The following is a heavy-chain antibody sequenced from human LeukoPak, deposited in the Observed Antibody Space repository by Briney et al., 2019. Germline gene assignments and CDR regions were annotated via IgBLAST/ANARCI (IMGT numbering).Heavy chain of an antibody. CDR2: INPNSKNT. J-gene: IGHJ4*02. V-gene: IGHV1-8*01. Sequence: ASVKVSCKASGYTFTRHDVNWVRQATGQGLEWMGWINPNSKNTGYAQKFQGRVTLTTDTSTSTAYMELSSLDSEDTAVYYCARKVRREQWLTRRCYFDYWGQGTLVTVSS. CDR1: GYTFTRHD. CDR3: ARKVRREQWLTRRCYFDY. D-gene: IGHD6-19*01.